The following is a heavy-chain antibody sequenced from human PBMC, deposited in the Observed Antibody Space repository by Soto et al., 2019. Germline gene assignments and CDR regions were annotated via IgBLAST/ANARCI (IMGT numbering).Heavy chain of an antibody. Sequence: QVQLVESGGGVVQPGRSLRLSCAASGFTFSSYGMHWVRQAPGKGLEWVAVIWYDGSNKYYADSVKGRFTISRDNSKNTLYLQMNSLRAEDTAVYYCATEGRGYSGYDSPPFDYWGQGTLVTVSS. CDR1: GFTFSSYG. V-gene: IGHV3-33*01. D-gene: IGHD5-12*01. CDR2: IWYDGSNK. J-gene: IGHJ4*02. CDR3: ATEGRGYSGYDSPPFDY.